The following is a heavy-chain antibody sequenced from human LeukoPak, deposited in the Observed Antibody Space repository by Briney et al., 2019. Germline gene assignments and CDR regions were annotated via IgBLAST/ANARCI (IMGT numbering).Heavy chain of an antibody. D-gene: IGHD3-22*01. Sequence: PSETLSLTCTVSGGSIGSGSYYWSWIRQPAGKELEWIGRIYTSGSTNYNPSLKSRVTISVDTSKNQFSLKLSSVTAADTAVYYCARGGTYYYDSSGSPKPFDPWGQGTLVTVSS. CDR2: IYTSGST. J-gene: IGHJ5*02. CDR3: ARGGTYYYDSSGSPKPFDP. V-gene: IGHV4-61*02. CDR1: GGSIGSGSYY.